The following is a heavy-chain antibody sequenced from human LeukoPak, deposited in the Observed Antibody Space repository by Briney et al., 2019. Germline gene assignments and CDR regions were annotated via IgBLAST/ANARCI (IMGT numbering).Heavy chain of an antibody. Sequence: PSETLSLTCAVSGGSISSGGYSWSWIRQPPGKGLEWIGYIYHSGSTYYNPSLKSRVTISVDRSKNQFSLKLSSVTAANTAVYYCARDFDYWGQGTLVTVSS. J-gene: IGHJ4*02. CDR1: GGSISSGGYS. V-gene: IGHV4-30-2*01. CDR2: IYHSGST. CDR3: ARDFDY.